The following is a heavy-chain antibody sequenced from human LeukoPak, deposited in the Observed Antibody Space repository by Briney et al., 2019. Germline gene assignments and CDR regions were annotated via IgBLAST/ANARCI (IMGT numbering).Heavy chain of an antibody. Sequence: GGSLRLSCAASGFTFSSYGMHWVRQAPGKGLEWVAFIRYDGSNKYCADSVKGRFTISRDNSKNTLYPQMNSLRAEDTAVYYCANILYSGSYIDYWGQGTLVTVSS. J-gene: IGHJ4*02. CDR2: IRYDGSNK. D-gene: IGHD1-26*01. V-gene: IGHV3-30*02. CDR1: GFTFSSYG. CDR3: ANILYSGSYIDY.